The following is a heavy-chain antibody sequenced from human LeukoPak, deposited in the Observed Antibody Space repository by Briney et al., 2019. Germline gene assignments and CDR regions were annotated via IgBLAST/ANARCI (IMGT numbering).Heavy chain of an antibody. Sequence: GASVTVSCTASGGTFSSYAISWVRQAPGQGLEWMGGIIPIFGTANYAQKFQGRVTITADESTSTAYMELSSLRSEDTAVYYCARGLDQTPYYYYGMDVWGQGTTVTVSS. CDR2: IIPIFGTA. V-gene: IGHV1-69*01. J-gene: IGHJ6*02. CDR1: GGTFSSYA. CDR3: ARGLDQTPYYYYGMDV. D-gene: IGHD3-9*01.